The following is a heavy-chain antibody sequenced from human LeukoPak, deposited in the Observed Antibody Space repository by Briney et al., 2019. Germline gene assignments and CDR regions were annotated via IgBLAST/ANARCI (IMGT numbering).Heavy chain of an antibody. CDR3: ARDIPSGYHDH. CDR2: IHYTGAT. J-gene: IGHJ5*02. V-gene: IGHV4-39*07. Sequence: PSETLSLTCTVSGGSISSGVYHCGWIRQSPGEGLEWIASIHYTGATYYNPSLKSRVAISLDTSKNQFSLKMESVTAADTAIYYCARDIPSGYHDHWGQGTLVTVSS. D-gene: IGHD3-3*01. CDR1: GGSISSGVYH.